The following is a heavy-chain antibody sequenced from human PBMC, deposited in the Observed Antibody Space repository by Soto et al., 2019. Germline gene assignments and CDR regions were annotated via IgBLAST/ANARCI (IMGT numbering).Heavy chain of an antibody. CDR1: GYTFTSYG. J-gene: IGHJ5*02. CDR2: ISAYNGNT. Sequence: SVKVSCKASGYTFTSYGISWVRQAPGQGLEWMGWISAYNGNTNYAQKLQGRVTMTTDTSTSTAYMELRSLRSDDTAVYYCARDLGYSSSWYPYNNWFDPWGQGTLVTVS. D-gene: IGHD6-13*01. CDR3: ARDLGYSSSWYPYNNWFDP. V-gene: IGHV1-18*04.